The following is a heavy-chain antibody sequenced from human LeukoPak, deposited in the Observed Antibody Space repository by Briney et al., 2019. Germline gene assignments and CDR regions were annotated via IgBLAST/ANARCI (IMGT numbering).Heavy chain of an antibody. Sequence: ASVKVSCKASGYTFTSYYMHWVRQAPGQGLEWMGIINPSGGSTSYAQKFQGRVTMTRDTSTSTVYMELSSLRSEDTAVYYCAREDYGGNSDWGDPYGMDVWGQGTTVTVSS. J-gene: IGHJ6*02. CDR1: GYTFTSYY. D-gene: IGHD4-23*01. CDR3: AREDYGGNSDWGDPYGMDV. V-gene: IGHV1-46*01. CDR2: INPSGGST.